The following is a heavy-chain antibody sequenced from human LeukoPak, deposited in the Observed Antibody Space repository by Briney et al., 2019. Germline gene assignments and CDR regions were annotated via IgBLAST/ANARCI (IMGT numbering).Heavy chain of an antibody. CDR1: GYTFTTYT. CDR2: IIAGNGNT. D-gene: IGHD2-2*01. CDR3: ARQLPYLQFDH. Sequence: ASVKVSCKASGYTFTTYTIHWVRQAPGQRLEWMGWIIAGNGNTKYSQKFQGRVTITRDTYASTAYMELSSLRSEATAVYYCARQLPYLQFDHWGQGTLVTVSS. J-gene: IGHJ4*02. V-gene: IGHV1-3*01.